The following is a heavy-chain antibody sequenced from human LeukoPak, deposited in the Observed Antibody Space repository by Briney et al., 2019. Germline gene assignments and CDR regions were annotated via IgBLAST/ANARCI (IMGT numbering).Heavy chain of an antibody. CDR3: AGVGIGHWFDP. J-gene: IGHJ5*02. V-gene: IGHV4-30-4*01. CDR1: GGSISSGDYY. Sequence: SETLSLTCTVSGGSISSGDYYWSWIRQPPGKGLEWIGYIYYSGSTYYNPSLKSRVTISVDTSKNQFSLKLSSVTAADTAVYYCAGVGIGHWFDPWGQGTLVTVSS. CDR2: IYYSGST. D-gene: IGHD1-14*01.